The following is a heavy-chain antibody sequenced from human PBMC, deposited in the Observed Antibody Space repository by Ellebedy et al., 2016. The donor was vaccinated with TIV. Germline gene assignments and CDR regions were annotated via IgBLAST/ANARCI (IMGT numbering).Heavy chain of an antibody. CDR3: ARGRGYSYDVCDI. CDR1: GYTFTSYG. Sequence: AASVKVSCKASGYTFTSYGISWVRQAPGQGLEWMGWISAYNGNTNYAQKLQGRVTVTRDTSTSTVYMELSSLRSEDTAVYYCARGRGYSYDVCDIWGQGTMVTVSS. J-gene: IGHJ3*02. V-gene: IGHV1-18*01. D-gene: IGHD5-18*01. CDR2: ISAYNGNT.